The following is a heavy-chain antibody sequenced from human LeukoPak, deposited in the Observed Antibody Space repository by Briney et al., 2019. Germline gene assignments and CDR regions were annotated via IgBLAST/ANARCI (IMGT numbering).Heavy chain of an antibody. CDR1: GFTFSDDY. Sequence: PGGSLRLSCAASGFTFSDDYMSWVRQAPGKGLEWVSVISGSGGSTYYADSVKGRFTISRDNSKNTLYLQMNSLRAEDTAVYYCAKQGKYGSTWYLFDYWGQGTLVTVSS. D-gene: IGHD6-13*01. CDR2: ISGSGGST. J-gene: IGHJ4*02. V-gene: IGHV3-23*01. CDR3: AKQGKYGSTWYLFDY.